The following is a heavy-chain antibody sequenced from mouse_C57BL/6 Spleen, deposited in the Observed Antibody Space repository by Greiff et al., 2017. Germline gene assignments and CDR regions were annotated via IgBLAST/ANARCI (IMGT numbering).Heavy chain of an antibody. CDR2: IHPTNGST. CDR1: GYTFTSYW. V-gene: IGHV1-64*01. J-gene: IGHJ1*03. D-gene: IGHD2-2*01. Sequence: QVQLQQPGAELVKPGASVKLSCKASGYTFTSYWMHWVKQRPGQGLEWIGMIHPTNGSTNYNEKFKGKATVTVDKSSSTAYMQLSSLTSEDSAVYFCARDYGDDDWYIDVWGTGTSVTVSS. CDR3: ARDYGDDDWYIDV.